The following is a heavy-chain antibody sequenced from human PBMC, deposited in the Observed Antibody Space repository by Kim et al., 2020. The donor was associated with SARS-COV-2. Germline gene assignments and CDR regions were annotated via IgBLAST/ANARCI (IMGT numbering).Heavy chain of an antibody. Sequence: GGSLRLSCAASGFALSNYGMYWVRQAPGKGLEWVAFVWYDGTNIYYADSVKGRFTIYRDNSKSTLYLQMNSLRADDTAVYYCARDQWEYNFWAGYTLGDYPMGVWGQGTPVTV. CDR2: VWYDGTNI. V-gene: IGHV3-33*01. J-gene: IGHJ6*02. D-gene: IGHD3-3*01. CDR3: ARDQWEYNFWAGYTLGDYPMGV. CDR1: GFALSNYG.